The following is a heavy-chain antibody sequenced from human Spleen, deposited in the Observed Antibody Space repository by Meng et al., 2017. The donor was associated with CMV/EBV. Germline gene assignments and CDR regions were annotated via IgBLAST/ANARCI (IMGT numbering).Heavy chain of an antibody. CDR2: ISWNSGSI. CDR3: AKALGYCSSTSCYTFDYYYYGMDV. J-gene: IGHJ6*02. D-gene: IGHD2-2*02. V-gene: IGHV3-9*01. Sequence: SLKISCAASGFTFDDYAMNWVRQASGKGLEWVSGISWNSGSIGYADSVKGRFTISRDNAKNSLYLQMNSLRAEDTALYYCAKALGYCSSTSCYTFDYYYYGMDVWGQGTTVTVSS. CDR1: GFTFDDYA.